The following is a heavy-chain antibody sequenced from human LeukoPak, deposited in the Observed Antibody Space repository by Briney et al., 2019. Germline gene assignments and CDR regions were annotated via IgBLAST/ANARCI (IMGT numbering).Heavy chain of an antibody. CDR3: ARDHIETIFGVALGPRAANNWFDP. CDR1: GYTFTSYG. D-gene: IGHD3-3*01. Sequence: ASVKVSCKASGYTFTSYGISWVRQAPGQGLEWMGWIGAYNGNTNYAQKLQGRVTMTTDTSTSTAYMELRSLRSDDTAVYYCARDHIETIFGVALGPRAANNWFDPWGQGTLVTVSS. CDR2: IGAYNGNT. J-gene: IGHJ5*02. V-gene: IGHV1-18*01.